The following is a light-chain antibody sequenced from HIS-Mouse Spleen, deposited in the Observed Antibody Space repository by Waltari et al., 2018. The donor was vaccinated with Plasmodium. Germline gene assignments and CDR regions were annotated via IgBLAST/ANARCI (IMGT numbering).Light chain of an antibody. J-gene: IGLJ2*01. V-gene: IGLV1-47*01. CDR1: SSNIGRHY. Sequence: QSVLTQPPSASGTPGQRVTISCSGSSSNIGRHYVYWYQQLPGPAPKLLIYRNNQRPSGVPDRFSGSKSGTSASLAISGLRSEDEADYYCAAWDDSLSGVVFGGGTKLTVL. CDR2: RNN. CDR3: AAWDDSLSGVV.